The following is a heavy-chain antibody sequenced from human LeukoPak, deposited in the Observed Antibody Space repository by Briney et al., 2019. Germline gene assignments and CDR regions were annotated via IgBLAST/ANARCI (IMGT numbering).Heavy chain of an antibody. V-gene: IGHV3-21*04. J-gene: IGHJ3*02. CDR2: ISSSSSYI. CDR3: AKEAGPHDAFDI. Sequence: GGSLRLSCAASGFTFSSYSMNWVRQAPGKGLEWVSSISSSSSYIYYADSVKGRFTISRDNAKNSLYLQMNSLRAEDTAVYYCAKEAGPHDAFDIWGQGTMVTVSS. CDR1: GFTFSSYS.